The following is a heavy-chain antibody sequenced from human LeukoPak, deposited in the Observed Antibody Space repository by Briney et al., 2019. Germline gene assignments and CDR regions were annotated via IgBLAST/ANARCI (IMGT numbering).Heavy chain of an antibody. CDR1: GFTFSSFA. D-gene: IGHD6-13*01. CDR3: AKRIAALGPSFDY. CDR2: ISSSGGST. Sequence: GGSLRLSCADSGFTFSSFAVSWVRQAPGMGLEWVSSISSSGGSTYYIDSVKGRFTISRDNSKNTLYLQMNSLRADDTAVYYCAKRIAALGPSFDYWGQGTLVTVSS. J-gene: IGHJ4*02. V-gene: IGHV3-23*01.